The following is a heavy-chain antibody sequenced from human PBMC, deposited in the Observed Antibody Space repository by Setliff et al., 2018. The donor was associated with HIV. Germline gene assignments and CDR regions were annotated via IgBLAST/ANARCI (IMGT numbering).Heavy chain of an antibody. Sequence: ASVKVSCKPSGYSFTNHYMHWVRQAPGQGLEWMGVINPTGGSTRNTQKFQGRVAMTRDTSTSTVYMELSSLRSDDTAVYYCARGMDYYDTSGYYQYYFDYWGQGTLVTVSS. V-gene: IGHV1-46*01. CDR3: ARGMDYYDTSGYYQYYFDY. J-gene: IGHJ4*02. D-gene: IGHD3-22*01. CDR1: GYSFTNHY. CDR2: INPTGGST.